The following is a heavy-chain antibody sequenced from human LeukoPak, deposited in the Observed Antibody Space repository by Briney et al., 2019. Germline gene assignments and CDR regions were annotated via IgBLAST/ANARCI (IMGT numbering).Heavy chain of an antibody. Sequence: GGSLRLSCAASGFTFSSYAMSWARQAPGKGLEWVSAISGSGGSTYYADSVKGRFTISRDNSKNTLYLQMNSLRAEDTAVYYCARETAMVTRYFDYWGQGTLVTVSS. CDR3: ARETAMVTRYFDY. V-gene: IGHV3-23*01. CDR1: GFTFSSYA. CDR2: ISGSGGST. J-gene: IGHJ4*02. D-gene: IGHD5-18*01.